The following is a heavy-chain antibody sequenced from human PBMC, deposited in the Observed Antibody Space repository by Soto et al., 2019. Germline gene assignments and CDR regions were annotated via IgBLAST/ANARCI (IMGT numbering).Heavy chain of an antibody. V-gene: IGHV3-30*18. D-gene: IGHD3-10*01. CDR1: GFTFSSYG. CDR2: ISYDGSNK. Sequence: QVQLVESGGGVVQPGTSLRLSCAGSGFTFSSYGMDWVRQAPGKGLEWVAVISYDGSNKYYADSVKGRFTISRDNSKNTLYLQMSSLRADDTAVYYCAKERMGAGVRGYFDYWGQGTLVTVSS. J-gene: IGHJ4*02. CDR3: AKERMGAGVRGYFDY.